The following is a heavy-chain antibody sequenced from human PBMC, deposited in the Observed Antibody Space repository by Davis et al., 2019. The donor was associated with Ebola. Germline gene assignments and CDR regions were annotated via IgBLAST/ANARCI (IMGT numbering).Heavy chain of an antibody. D-gene: IGHD6-19*01. CDR2: IRSKAYGGTT. Sequence: GESLKISCTASGFTFGDYAMSWFRRAPGKGLEWVGFIRSKAYGGTTEYAASVKGRFTISRDDSKSIAYLQMNSLKTEDTAVYYCTRGPYSSGWYVVYWGQGTLVTVSS. CDR3: TRGPYSSGWYVVY. CDR1: GFTFGDYA. J-gene: IGHJ4*02. V-gene: IGHV3-49*03.